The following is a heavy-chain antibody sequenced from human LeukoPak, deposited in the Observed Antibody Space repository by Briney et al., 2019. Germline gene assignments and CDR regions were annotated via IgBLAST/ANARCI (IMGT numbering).Heavy chain of an antibody. V-gene: IGHV3-9*01. D-gene: IGHD3-9*01. CDR2: IDWNSRST. CDR1: GFTFDDYA. Sequence: GRSLRLSCAASGFTFDDYAMQWVRLSPGKGLEWVSRIDWNSRSTVYADSVRGRFTISRDNANNSLYLQMNSLRPEDTALYYCARDRRPLTGYNAQDYWGQGTLVTVSS. J-gene: IGHJ4*02. CDR3: ARDRRPLTGYNAQDY.